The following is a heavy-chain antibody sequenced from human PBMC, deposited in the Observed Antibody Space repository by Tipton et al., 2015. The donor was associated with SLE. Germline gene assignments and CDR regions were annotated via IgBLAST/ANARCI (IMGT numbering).Heavy chain of an antibody. CDR1: GDSLSGQY. V-gene: IGHV3-7*01. D-gene: IGHD3-3*01. J-gene: IGHJ4*02. CDR2: IKEDGSET. Sequence: LSLTCSVYGDSLSGQYWSWVRQAPGKGLEWVANIKEDGSETYYVDSVKGRFTISRDNAKSSLYLQVNSLRAEDTAVYYCASHSPYNFWSGYFGYWGQGTLVTVSS. CDR3: ASHSPYNFWSGYFGY.